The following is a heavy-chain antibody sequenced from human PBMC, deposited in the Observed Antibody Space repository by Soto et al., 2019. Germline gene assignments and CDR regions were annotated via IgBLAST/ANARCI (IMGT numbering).Heavy chain of an antibody. V-gene: IGHV4-31*03. CDR3: TRDSQV. CDR1: GGSISSDGYY. Sequence: QVQLQESGPGLVKPSQTLSLTCTVSGGSISSDGYYWTWIRQHPGKGLEWIGYIYYGGSIYYNPSLKSRLTISVDTSKKQFSLTLTSVTAADTAVYYCTRDSQVLGQGTTVTVSS. J-gene: IGHJ6*02. CDR2: IYYGGSI.